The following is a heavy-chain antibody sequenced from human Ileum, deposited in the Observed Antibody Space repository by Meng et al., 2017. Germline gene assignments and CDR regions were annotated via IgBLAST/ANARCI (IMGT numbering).Heavy chain of an antibody. CDR2: IHYSGSR. CDR3: ARFYGSGTFEVHDY. Sequence: VLVQASGPGLVRPSETLSLTCIGSGGSLSSASYYWSWIRQPPGKGLELIGLIHYSGSRNYNPSLKSRVTMSVDTSKNQVSLRLTSVTAADTAVYYCARFYGSGTFEVHDYWGQGTLVTVSS. V-gene: IGHV4-61*01. CDR1: GGSLSSASYY. D-gene: IGHD3-10*01. J-gene: IGHJ4*02.